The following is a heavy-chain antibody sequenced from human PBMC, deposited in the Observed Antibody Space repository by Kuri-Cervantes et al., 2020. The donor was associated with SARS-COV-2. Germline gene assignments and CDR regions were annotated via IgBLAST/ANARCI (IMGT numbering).Heavy chain of an antibody. CDR3: ARGPTGDAFDI. CDR1: GYTFTDYY. CDR2: INPNSGGT. V-gene: IGHV1-2*02. J-gene: IGHJ3*02. D-gene: IGHD1-1*01. Sequence: ASVKVSCKASGYTFTDYYMHWVRQAPGQGLEWMGWINPNSGGTNYTQKFQGRVTMTRDTSTSTVYMELSSLRSEDTAVYYCARGPTGDAFDIWGQGTMVTVSS.